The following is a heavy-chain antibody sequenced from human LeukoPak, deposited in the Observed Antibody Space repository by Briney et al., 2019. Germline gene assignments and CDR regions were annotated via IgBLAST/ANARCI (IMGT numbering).Heavy chain of an antibody. Sequence: SVKVSCKASGGTFSSYAISWVRQAPGQGLEWMGGIIPIFGTANYAQKFQGRVTITADKSTSTAYMELSSPRSEDTAVYYCARGDYYGSGRPTNAFDYWGQGTLVTVSS. J-gene: IGHJ4*02. D-gene: IGHD3-10*01. CDR3: ARGDYYGSGRPTNAFDY. V-gene: IGHV1-69*06. CDR1: GGTFSSYA. CDR2: IIPIFGTA.